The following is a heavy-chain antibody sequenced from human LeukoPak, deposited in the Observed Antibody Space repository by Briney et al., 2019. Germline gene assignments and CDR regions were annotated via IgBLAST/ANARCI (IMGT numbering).Heavy chain of an antibody. CDR3: AKEGPYPYYFYGMDV. V-gene: IGHV3-43*02. Sequence: PGGSLRLSCAASGFTFDDYAMHWVRQAPGKDLEWVSLISGDGGDTYYADSVKGRFTISRDNSKNSLYLQMNSLRTEDTALYYCAKEGPYPYYFYGMDVWGQGTTVTVSS. J-gene: IGHJ6*02. CDR1: GFTFDDYA. CDR2: ISGDGGDT.